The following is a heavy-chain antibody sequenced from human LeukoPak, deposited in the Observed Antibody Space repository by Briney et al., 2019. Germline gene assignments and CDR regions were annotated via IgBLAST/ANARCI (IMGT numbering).Heavy chain of an antibody. D-gene: IGHD1-26*01. CDR2: IYHSGST. Sequence: SETLSLTCTVSGYSISSGYYWGWIRQPPGKGLEWIGSIYHSGSTYYNPSLKSRVTISVDRSKNQFSLKLSSVTAADTAVYYCARDGWELYDAFDIWGQGTMVTVSS. CDR3: ARDGWELYDAFDI. J-gene: IGHJ3*02. CDR1: GYSISSGYY. V-gene: IGHV4-38-2*02.